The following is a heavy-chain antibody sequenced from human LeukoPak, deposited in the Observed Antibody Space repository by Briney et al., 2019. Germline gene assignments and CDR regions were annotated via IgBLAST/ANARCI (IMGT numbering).Heavy chain of an antibody. V-gene: IGHV4-34*01. J-gene: IGHJ4*02. CDR2: INHSGST. CDR1: GGSFSGYY. CDR3: AAGPGIAAAGTGGDY. Sequence: SETLSLTCAVYGGSFSGYYWSWIRQPPGKGLRWIGEINHSGSTNYNPSLKSRVTISVDTSKNQFSLKLSSVTAADTAVYYCAAGPGIAAAGTGGDYWGQGTLVTVSS. D-gene: IGHD6-13*01.